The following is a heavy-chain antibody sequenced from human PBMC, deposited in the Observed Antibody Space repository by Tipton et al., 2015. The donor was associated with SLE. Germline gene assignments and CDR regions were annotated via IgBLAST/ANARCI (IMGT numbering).Heavy chain of an antibody. CDR3: VRGLRDTVGMDV. CDR2: INQHGTEK. V-gene: IGHV3-7*01. J-gene: IGHJ6*02. CDR1: GFTISHHY. D-gene: IGHD5-18*01. Sequence: SLRLSCSVSGFTISHHYMMWVRQAPGKGLEWVANINQHGTEKNYVDSMKGRFTISRDNAQSSVFLQMDGLRLEDTAVYYCVRGLRDTVGMDVWGQGTTVTVSS.